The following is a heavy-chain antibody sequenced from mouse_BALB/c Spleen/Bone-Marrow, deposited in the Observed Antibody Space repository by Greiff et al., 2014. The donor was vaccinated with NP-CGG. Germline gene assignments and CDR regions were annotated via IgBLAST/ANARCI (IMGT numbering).Heavy chain of an antibody. D-gene: IGHD1-1*01. CDR1: GFNIKDTY. Sequence: VQLKQSGAELVKPGASVKLSCTASGFNIKDTYMHWVKQRPEQGLEWIGRIDPANGNTKYDPKFQGKANITADTSSNTAYLQLSSLTSEDTAVYYCAAYYDGSSDGFAYWGQGTLVTVSA. CDR2: IDPANGNT. CDR3: AAYYDGSSDGFAY. J-gene: IGHJ3*01. V-gene: IGHV14-3*02.